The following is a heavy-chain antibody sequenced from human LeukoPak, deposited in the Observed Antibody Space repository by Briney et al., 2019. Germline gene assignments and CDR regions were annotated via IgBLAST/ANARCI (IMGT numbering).Heavy chain of an antibody. V-gene: IGHV4-59*11. J-gene: IGHJ4*02. Sequence: SETLSLTCTVSGGSISSHYWSWIRQPPGKGLEWIGYIYYSGSTNYNPSLKSRVTISVDTSKNQFSLKLSSVTAAATAVYYCASSEIATGMITFGGVIVPAQFDYWGQGTLVTVSS. CDR3: ASSEIATGMITFGGVIVPAQFDY. D-gene: IGHD3-16*02. CDR2: IYYSGST. CDR1: GGSISSHY.